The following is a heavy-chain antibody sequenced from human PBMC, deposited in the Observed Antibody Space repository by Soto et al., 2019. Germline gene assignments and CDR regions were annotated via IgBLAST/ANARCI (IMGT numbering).Heavy chain of an antibody. V-gene: IGHV1-18*01. Sequence: ASVKVSCKPSGYSFTDVAIAWVRQAPGQGLEWMGWISAYNGHTNYAQNLQGRVTMTTDTSTSTAYMELRSLRSDDTAIYYCARDALTGSLQDAFDIWGQGTMVTVSS. CDR2: ISAYNGHT. J-gene: IGHJ3*02. CDR3: ARDALTGSLQDAFDI. D-gene: IGHD1-1*01. CDR1: GYSFTDVA.